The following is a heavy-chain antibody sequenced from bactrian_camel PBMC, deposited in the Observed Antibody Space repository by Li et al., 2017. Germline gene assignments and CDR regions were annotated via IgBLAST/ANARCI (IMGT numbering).Heavy chain of an antibody. V-gene: IGHV3-3*01. Sequence: HVQLVESGGGSVQAGGSLTLSCQVFGYSDSWDCMAWFRQAPGKEREAVAAIYWSFGSTYYADSVKGRFTISQVNAKNMVYLQVNSLKAEDTAMYYCAAGWSFGVGTLLRRHYNYWGQGTQVTVS. CDR1: GYSDSWDC. CDR2: IYWSFGST. J-gene: IGHJ4*01. CDR3: AAGWSFGVGTLLRRHYNY. D-gene: IGHD3*01.